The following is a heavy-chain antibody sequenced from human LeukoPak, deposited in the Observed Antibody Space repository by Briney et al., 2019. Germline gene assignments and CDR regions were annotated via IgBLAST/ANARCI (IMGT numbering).Heavy chain of an antibody. D-gene: IGHD3-22*01. J-gene: IGHJ4*02. V-gene: IGHV4-59*11. Sequence: PSETLSLTCTVSGGSINTHYWSWIRQPPGKGLEWLGYIYSDGNTKYNPSLKSRLTISVDTSKNQFSLKLSSVIPADTAVYYCARVLSSGRSDYWGQGTPVTVSS. CDR1: GGSINTHY. CDR3: ARVLSSGRSDY. CDR2: IYSDGNT.